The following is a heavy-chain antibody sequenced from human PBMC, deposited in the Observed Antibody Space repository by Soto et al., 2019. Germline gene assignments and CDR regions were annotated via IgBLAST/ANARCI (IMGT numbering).Heavy chain of an antibody. J-gene: IGHJ4*02. CDR1: GFTFSSYA. Sequence: EVQLLESGGGLVQPGGSLRLSCAASGFTFSSYAMSWVRQAPGKGLEWVSAISGSGGSTYYADSVKGRFTISRDNSKNTLYLQMNSLRAEDTAVYYCAKGAAARHRFSPGSDYWGQGTLVTVSS. V-gene: IGHV3-23*01. CDR2: ISGSGGST. D-gene: IGHD6-6*01. CDR3: AKGAAARHRFSPGSDY.